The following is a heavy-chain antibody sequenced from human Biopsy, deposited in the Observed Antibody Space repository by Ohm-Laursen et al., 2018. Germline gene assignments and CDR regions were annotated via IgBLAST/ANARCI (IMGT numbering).Heavy chain of an antibody. D-gene: IGHD1-26*01. CDR2: IYHSGTT. Sequence: TLSLTCTVSGVSISVDGYYWAWIRQLPGKGLDWIGYIYHSGTTYYNLSLKSRLTMSVDTSKNEFSLRPRSVTAADTAVYFCATFRASWDTTQGGDYWGQGTLVTVSS. V-gene: IGHV4-31*03. CDR3: ATFRASWDTTQGGDY. CDR1: GVSISVDGYY. J-gene: IGHJ4*02.